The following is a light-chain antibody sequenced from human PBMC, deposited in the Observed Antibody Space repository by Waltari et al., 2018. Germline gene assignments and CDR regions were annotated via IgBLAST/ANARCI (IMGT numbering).Light chain of an antibody. CDR2: AAS. CDR3: QQRSIWPYT. V-gene: IGKV3-11*01. Sequence: TQSPGTLSLSPGDTATLPDRAIQRIRTYFAGYQQKPGQTPRLLLFAASSSATGTPARFRGTGSGTDFTLTVSDLEPEDFGIYYCQQRSIWPYTFGQGTRLEIK. J-gene: IGKJ2*01. CDR1: QRIRTY.